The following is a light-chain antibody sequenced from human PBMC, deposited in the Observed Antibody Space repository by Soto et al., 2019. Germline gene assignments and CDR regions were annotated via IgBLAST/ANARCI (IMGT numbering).Light chain of an antibody. J-gene: IGLJ1*01. CDR3: SSYTSSSTSLYV. CDR2: DVS. V-gene: IGLV2-14*01. CDR1: SSDVVGYNY. Sequence: QSALTQPASVSGPPGQSITISCTGTSSDVVGYNYVSWYQQHPGKAPKLMIYDVSNRPSGVSNRFSGSRSGNTASLTISGLQAEDEADYYCSSYTSSSTSLYVFGTGTKVTVL.